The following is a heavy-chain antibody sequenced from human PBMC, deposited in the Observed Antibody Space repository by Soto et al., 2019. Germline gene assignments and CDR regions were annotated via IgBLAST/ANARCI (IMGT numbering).Heavy chain of an antibody. Sequence: GGSLRLSCAASGFTFSNAWMNWVRQAPGKGLEWVGRIKSKTDGGTTDYAAPVKGRFTISRDDSKNTLYLQMNSLKTEDTAVYYCTTDINYGDYGPIYYYYGMDVWGQGTTVTVSS. CDR3: TTDINYGDYGPIYYYYGMDV. V-gene: IGHV3-15*07. CDR1: GFTFSNAW. CDR2: IKSKTDGGTT. J-gene: IGHJ6*02. D-gene: IGHD4-17*01.